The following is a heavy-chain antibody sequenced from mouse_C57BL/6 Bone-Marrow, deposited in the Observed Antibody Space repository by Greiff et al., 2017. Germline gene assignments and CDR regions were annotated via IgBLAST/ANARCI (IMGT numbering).Heavy chain of an antibody. D-gene: IGHD1-3*01. Sequence: VKLMESGPGLVAPSQSLSITCTVSGFSLTSYGVSWVRQPPGNGLEWLGVIWGDGSTNYPSALISRLSISKDNSESQVFLKLNSLQTDDTATYYCAKGDGLKAWFAYWGQGTLVTVSA. CDR2: IWGDGST. CDR1: GFSLTSYG. J-gene: IGHJ3*01. V-gene: IGHV2-3*01. CDR3: AKGDGLKAWFAY.